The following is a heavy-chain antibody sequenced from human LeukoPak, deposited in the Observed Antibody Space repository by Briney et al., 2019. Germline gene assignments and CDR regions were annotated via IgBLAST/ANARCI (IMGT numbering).Heavy chain of an antibody. D-gene: IGHD3-22*01. V-gene: IGHV3-30*02. CDR3: AREDRSGYSDFDY. CDR1: GFTFSSYG. CDR2: IRYDGSNK. Sequence: HPGGSLRLSCAASGFTFSSYGMHWVRQAPGKGLEWVAFIRYDGSNKYYADSVKGRFTISRDNSKNTLYLQMNSLRDEDTAVYYCAREDRSGYSDFDYWGQGTLVTVSS. J-gene: IGHJ4*02.